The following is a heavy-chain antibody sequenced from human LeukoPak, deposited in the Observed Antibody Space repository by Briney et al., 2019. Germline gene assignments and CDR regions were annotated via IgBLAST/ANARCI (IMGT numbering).Heavy chain of an antibody. V-gene: IGHV4-34*01. Sequence: SETLSLTCAVYGVSFSGYYWTWIRQPPGKGLEWIGEINHGGSTNYNPSLKSRGTISVDTSKNQFSLKMTSVTAAATAVYYCARPMVRGAPHKYWHFDLWGRGTLVTVSP. J-gene: IGHJ2*01. CDR3: ARPMVRGAPHKYWHFDL. CDR1: GVSFSGYY. D-gene: IGHD3-10*01. CDR2: INHGGST.